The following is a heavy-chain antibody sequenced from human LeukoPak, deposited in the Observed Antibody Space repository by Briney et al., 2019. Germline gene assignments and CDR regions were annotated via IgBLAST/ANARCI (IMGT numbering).Heavy chain of an antibody. Sequence: SGTLSLICNVSGISIGSHYWSWFRQSPGMGLEWIGCVYNSGTTTYHPSLTRRVSISVDPSANQYSLKMTSVTAADTAIYCCARDAFWGQGILVTVSS. CDR2: VYNSGTT. CDR1: GISIGSHY. CDR3: ARDAF. J-gene: IGHJ4*02. V-gene: IGHV4-59*11.